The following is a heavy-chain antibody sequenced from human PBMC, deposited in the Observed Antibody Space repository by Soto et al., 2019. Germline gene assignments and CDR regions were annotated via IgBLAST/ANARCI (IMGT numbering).Heavy chain of an antibody. CDR3: ARGVVLMVYAQDY. CDR2: MNPNSGNT. CDR1: EYTFTSYD. J-gene: IGHJ4*02. D-gene: IGHD2-8*01. Sequence: ASVKDSCKASEYTFTSYDINWVRQATGQGHEWMGWMNPNSGNTGYAQKFQGRVTMTRNTSISTAYMELSSLRSEDTAVYYCARGVVLMVYAQDYWGQGTLVTVSS. V-gene: IGHV1-8*01.